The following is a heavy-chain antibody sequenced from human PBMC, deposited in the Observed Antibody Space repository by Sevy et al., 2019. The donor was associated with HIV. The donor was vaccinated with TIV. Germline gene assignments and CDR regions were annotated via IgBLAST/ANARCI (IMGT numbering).Heavy chain of an antibody. CDR1: GFTFGDYA. Sequence: GGSLRLSCTASGFTFGDYAMTWFRQAPGKGLEWVGFIRTKAYGGTTEYAASVKGRFTISRDDSKNIAYLQMNSLKTEDTAVYYCARDNYSRAWYGGDFDYWGQGTLVTVSS. CDR2: IRTKAYGGTT. J-gene: IGHJ4*02. V-gene: IGHV3-49*03. D-gene: IGHD6-19*01. CDR3: ARDNYSRAWYGGDFDY.